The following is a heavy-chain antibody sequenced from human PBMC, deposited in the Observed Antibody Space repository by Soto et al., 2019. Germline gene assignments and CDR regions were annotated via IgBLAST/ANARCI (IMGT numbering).Heavy chain of an antibody. CDR3: ARLGANAYCGGDCYLDP. J-gene: IGHJ5*02. CDR2: IYYSGST. V-gene: IGHV4-59*01. CDR1: GCSISSYY. D-gene: IGHD2-21*02. Sequence: SETLSLTCTVSGCSISSYYLSWIRQPPGKGLECIEYIYYSGSTKYNPSLKSRGTKAEDTTKKQFTLKQKTITAADTSVYYCARLGANAYCGGDCYLDPWGQGTLVTVS.